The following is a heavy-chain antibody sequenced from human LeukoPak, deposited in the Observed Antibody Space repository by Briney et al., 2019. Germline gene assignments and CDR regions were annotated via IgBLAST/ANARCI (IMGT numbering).Heavy chain of an antibody. CDR3: ARDGLYDSSGYYMDS. Sequence: PSETLSLTCTVSGGAISSYYWSWIRQSPGKGLEWIGYIYYSGGTKYNPSLMSRVTISVDRAQNQFSLSLGSVTAADTAVYYCARDGLYDSSGYYMDSWGQGTLVIVSS. V-gene: IGHV4-59*01. D-gene: IGHD3-22*01. J-gene: IGHJ4*02. CDR2: IYYSGGT. CDR1: GGAISSYY.